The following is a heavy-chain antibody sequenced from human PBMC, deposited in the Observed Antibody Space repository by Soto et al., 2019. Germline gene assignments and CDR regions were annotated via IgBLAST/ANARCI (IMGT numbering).Heavy chain of an antibody. CDR1: GGSISSYY. Sequence: ETLSLTCTVSGGSISSYYWSWIRQPPGKGLEWIGYIYYSGSTNYNPSLKSRVTISVDTSKNQFSLKLSSVTAADTAVYYCARIQDTAMVTSYYGMDVWGQGTTVTVSS. J-gene: IGHJ6*02. V-gene: IGHV4-59*01. CDR2: IYYSGST. CDR3: ARIQDTAMVTSYYGMDV. D-gene: IGHD5-18*01.